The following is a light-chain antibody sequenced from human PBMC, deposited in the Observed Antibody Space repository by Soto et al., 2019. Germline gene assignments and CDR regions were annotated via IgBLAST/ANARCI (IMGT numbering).Light chain of an antibody. J-gene: IGLJ1*01. CDR3: SSYTSSSTLAV. V-gene: IGLV2-14*01. CDR1: SSDVGGYNY. CDR2: DVS. Sequence: LTQPASVSGSPGQSITISCTGTSSDVGGYNYVSWYQQHPGKAPKLMIYDVSNRPSGVSNRFSGSKSANTASLTISGLQAEDEADYYCSSYTSSSTLAVFGTGTKVTVL.